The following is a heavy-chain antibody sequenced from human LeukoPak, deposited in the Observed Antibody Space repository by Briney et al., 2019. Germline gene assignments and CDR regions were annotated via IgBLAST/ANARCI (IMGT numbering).Heavy chain of an antibody. D-gene: IGHD3-22*01. J-gene: IGHJ4*02. Sequence: GGSLRLSCAASGFTFSSYWMSWVRQAPGKGLEWVANIKQDGSEKYYVDSVKGRFTISRDNAKNSLYLQMSSLRAEDTAVYYCARDGYGYYDSSGYRYWGQGTLVTVSS. CDR2: IKQDGSEK. CDR1: GFTFSSYW. CDR3: ARDGYGYYDSSGYRY. V-gene: IGHV3-7*01.